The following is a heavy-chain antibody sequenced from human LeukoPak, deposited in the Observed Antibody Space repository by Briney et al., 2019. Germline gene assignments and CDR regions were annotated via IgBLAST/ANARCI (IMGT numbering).Heavy chain of an antibody. CDR2: ISAYNGNT. J-gene: IGHJ4*02. D-gene: IGHD3-10*01. CDR3: ARAPLLLWFGDYPHDSYFDY. V-gene: IGHV1-18*01. Sequence: GASVKVSCKASGYTFTSYGISWVRQAPGQGLEWMGWISAYNGNTDYAQKLQGRVTMTTDTSTSTAYMELRSLRSDDTAVYYCARAPLLLWFGDYPHDSYFDYWGQGTLITVSS. CDR1: GYTFTSYG.